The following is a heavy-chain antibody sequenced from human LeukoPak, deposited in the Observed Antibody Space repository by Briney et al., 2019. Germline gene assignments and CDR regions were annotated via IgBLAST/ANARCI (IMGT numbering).Heavy chain of an antibody. J-gene: IGHJ4*02. CDR2: ISSSSSYI. Sequence: GGSLRLSCAASGFTFSSYNMNWVRQAPGKGLEWVSSISSSSSYIYYADSVKGRFTISRDNAKNSLYLQMNSLRAEDTAVYYCASSSSWYYFDYWGQRTPVTVSS. CDR3: ASSSSWYYFDY. V-gene: IGHV3-21*01. CDR1: GFTFSSYN. D-gene: IGHD6-13*01.